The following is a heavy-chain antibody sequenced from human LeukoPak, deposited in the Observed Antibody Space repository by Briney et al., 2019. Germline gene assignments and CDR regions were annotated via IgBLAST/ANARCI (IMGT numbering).Heavy chain of an antibody. D-gene: IGHD3-22*01. V-gene: IGHV4-34*01. J-gene: IGHJ4*02. CDR3: ARARYYYDSSGYTLDY. CDR2: INRSGST. CDR1: GGSFSGYY. Sequence: SETLSLTCAVYGGSFSGYYWSWIRQPPGKGLEWIGEINRSGSTNYNPSLKSRVTISVDTSKNQFSLKLSSVTAADTAVYYCARARYYYDSSGYTLDYWGQGTLVTVSS.